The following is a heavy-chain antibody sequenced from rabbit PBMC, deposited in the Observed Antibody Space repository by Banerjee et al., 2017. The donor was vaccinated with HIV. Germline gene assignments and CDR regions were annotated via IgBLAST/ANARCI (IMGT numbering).Heavy chain of an antibody. CDR2: IYAGSSGST. V-gene: IGHV1S40*01. Sequence: QSLEESGGDLVKPGASLTLTCTASGFSFSSDYYMCWVRQAPGKGLEWIACIYAGSSGSTYYASWAKGRFTISKTSSTTVTLQMTSLTAADTATYFCARARNYNNIGYAGWGYDLWGPGTLVTVS. J-gene: IGHJ6*01. CDR3: ARARNYNNIGYAGWGYDL. D-gene: IGHD4-2*01. CDR1: GFSFSSDYY.